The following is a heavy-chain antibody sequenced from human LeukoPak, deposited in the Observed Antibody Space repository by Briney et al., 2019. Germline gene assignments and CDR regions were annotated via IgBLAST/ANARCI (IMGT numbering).Heavy chain of an antibody. CDR2: ISAYNGNT. V-gene: IGHV1-18*01. D-gene: IGHD3-9*01. CDR1: GYTFTSYG. J-gene: IGHJ4*02. Sequence: ASVTVSCMDSGYTFTSYGISWVRQAPGQGLEWMGWISAYNGNTNYAQKLQGRVTMTTDTSTSTAYMELRSLRSDDTAVYYCARVYILTGYYIFDYWGQGTLVTVSS. CDR3: ARVYILTGYYIFDY.